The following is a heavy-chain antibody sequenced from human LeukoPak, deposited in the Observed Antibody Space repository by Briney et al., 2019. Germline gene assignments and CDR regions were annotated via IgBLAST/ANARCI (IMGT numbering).Heavy chain of an antibody. D-gene: IGHD2-8*02. CDR3: AEGGNWWLGYPLDI. V-gene: IGHV3-23*01. J-gene: IGHJ3*02. CDR1: GFTLCCYV. Sequence: GGSLRLPCAASGFTLCCYVISWVRQAPGKGLEGVSAITTTGGSTYYADSVKGRFTISRDNSKNTLYLQMNSQRAEDTAVYYCAEGGNWWLGYPLDIWGQGTMVTVSS. CDR2: ITTTGGST.